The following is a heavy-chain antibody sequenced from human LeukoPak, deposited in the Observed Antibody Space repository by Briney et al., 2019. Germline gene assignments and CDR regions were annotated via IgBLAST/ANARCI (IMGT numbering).Heavy chain of an antibody. V-gene: IGHV3-30-3*01. CDR3: ARDGVTTVTTYLDY. CDR2: ISYDGSNK. CDR1: GFTFSSYW. J-gene: IGHJ4*02. D-gene: IGHD4-17*01. Sequence: PGGSLRLSCAASGFTFSSYWMSWVRQAPGKGLEWVAVISYDGSNKYYADSVKGRFTISRDNSKNTLYLQMNSLRAEDTAVYYCARDGVTTVTTYLDYWGQGTLVTVSS.